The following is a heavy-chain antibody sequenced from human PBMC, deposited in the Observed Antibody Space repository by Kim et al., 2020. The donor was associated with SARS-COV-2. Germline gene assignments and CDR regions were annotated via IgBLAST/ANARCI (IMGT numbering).Heavy chain of an antibody. V-gene: IGHV3-23*01. CDR3: AKCRGGSCYSSSDY. Sequence: ADCVKGRYAVSRDNSKSTHDLQMNSLRAEDTAVYYCAKCRGGSCYSSSDYWGQGSLVTVSS. J-gene: IGHJ4*02. D-gene: IGHD2-15*01.